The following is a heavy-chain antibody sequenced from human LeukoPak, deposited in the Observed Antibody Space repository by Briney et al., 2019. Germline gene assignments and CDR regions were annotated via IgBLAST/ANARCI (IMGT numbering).Heavy chain of an antibody. Sequence: EXLSLTCAVYGGSFSGYYWSWLRQPPGKGLEGIGEINHSGSTNYNPSLTSGGTITVETCKNKCSLRLRSVTAADTAVYYCARVAVAGTSDYWGQGTLVTVSS. CDR1: GGSFSGYY. V-gene: IGHV4-34*01. J-gene: IGHJ4*02. CDR3: ARVAVAGTSDY. CDR2: INHSGST. D-gene: IGHD6-19*01.